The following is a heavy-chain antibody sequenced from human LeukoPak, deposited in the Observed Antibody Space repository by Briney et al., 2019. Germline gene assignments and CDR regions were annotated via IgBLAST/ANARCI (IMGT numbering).Heavy chain of an antibody. J-gene: IGHJ6*03. CDR2: IYYSGST. CDR3: ARVEADDDYYYYYYLDV. CDR1: GASVSSGSYY. Sequence: NPSETLSLTCSVSGASVSSGSYYWSWIRQPPGKGLEWIGYIYYSGSTNYNPSLKSRVTISLDTSKNQFSLKLSSVTAADTAVYYCARVEADDDYYYYYYLDVWGRGTTVTVSS. V-gene: IGHV4-61*01.